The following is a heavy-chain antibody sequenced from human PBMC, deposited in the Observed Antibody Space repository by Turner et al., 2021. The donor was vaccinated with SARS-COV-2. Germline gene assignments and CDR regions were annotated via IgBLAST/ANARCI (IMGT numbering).Heavy chain of an antibody. CDR2: ISSSSTIK. CDR1: RFTFSIYT. Sequence: EVQLVESGGGLVQPGGSLRTSCAASRFTFSIYTMNWVRQAPGKGLEWVSYISSSSTIKYYADSVKGRFTISRDNAKNSLYLQMNSLRDEDTAVYYCARAVYDFWSGYYSYGMDVWGQGTTVTVSS. D-gene: IGHD3-3*01. V-gene: IGHV3-48*02. J-gene: IGHJ6*02. CDR3: ARAVYDFWSGYYSYGMDV.